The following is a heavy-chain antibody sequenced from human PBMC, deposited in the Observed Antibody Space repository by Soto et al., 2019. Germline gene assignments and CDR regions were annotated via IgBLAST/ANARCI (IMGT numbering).Heavy chain of an antibody. CDR3: AKGLINGRWYAAD. D-gene: IGHD6-13*01. J-gene: IGHJ4*02. V-gene: IGHV3-23*01. CDR2: ITDSGAGT. CDR1: GFTFSSCV. Sequence: EVHLLESGGGLVHPGESLRLSCGASGFTFSSCVMTWVRQAPGKGLEWVSCITDSGAGTYYADSVKGRFTISRDNSKNTVYLQMNNLRDEDTGVYYCAKGLINGRWYAADWGQGTLVTVSS.